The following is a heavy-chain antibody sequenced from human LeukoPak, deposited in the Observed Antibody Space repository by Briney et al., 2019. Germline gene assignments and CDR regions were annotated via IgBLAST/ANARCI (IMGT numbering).Heavy chain of an antibody. CDR3: ARSRSYYDKDHAFDI. CDR1: GYSFTSYW. D-gene: IGHD3-22*01. CDR2: IYPGDSDT. J-gene: IGHJ3*02. Sequence: RGESLKISCKGSGYSFTSYWIGWVRQMPGKGLEWMGIIYPGDSDTRYSPSFQGQVTISADKSISTAYLQWSSLKASDTAMYYCARSRSYYDKDHAFDIWGQGTMVTVSS. V-gene: IGHV5-51*01.